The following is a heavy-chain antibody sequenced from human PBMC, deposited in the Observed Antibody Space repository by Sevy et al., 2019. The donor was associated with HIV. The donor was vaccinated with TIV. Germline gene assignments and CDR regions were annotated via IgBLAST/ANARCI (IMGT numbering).Heavy chain of an antibody. CDR3: ARGGLWPSPYPSDS. CDR1: GFIFDNYV. J-gene: IGHJ4*02. V-gene: IGHV3-23*01. D-gene: IGHD3-16*01. Sequence: GESLKISCAASGFIFDNYVMNWVRQAPGKGLEWVSGLSGSGFRTYYADSVKGRLTISRDNSKNTVYLQMNGLRAEDTALYYCARGGLWPSPYPSDSWGQGTLVTVSS. CDR2: LSGSGFRT.